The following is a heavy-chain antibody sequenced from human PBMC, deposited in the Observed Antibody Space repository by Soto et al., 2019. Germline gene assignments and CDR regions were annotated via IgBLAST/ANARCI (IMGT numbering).Heavy chain of an antibody. D-gene: IGHD3-22*01. V-gene: IGHV4-30-4*01. CDR1: GASFSSDDYY. Sequence: SETLSLTCTVSGASFSSDDYYWTWIRQPPGKGLEWIGYIYYTGNTYYNPSLRSRLTMSIDTSMHQFSLNLQSVTAADAAVYYCARVITRFYDSSGYNYFDYWGQGTQVTVSS. CDR3: ARVITRFYDSSGYNYFDY. J-gene: IGHJ4*02. CDR2: IYYTGNT.